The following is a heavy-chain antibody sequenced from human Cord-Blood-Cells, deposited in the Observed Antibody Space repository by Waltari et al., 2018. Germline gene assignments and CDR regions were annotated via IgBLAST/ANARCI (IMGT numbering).Heavy chain of an antibody. CDR3: ARVKELAYCGGDCYSFDY. Sequence: QVQLVQSGAEVKKPGSSVKVSCKASGGTFSSYAISWVRQAPGQGLEWMGRIIPVLSIANYAQKFQGRVTITADKSTSTAYMELSSLRSEDTAVYYCARVKELAYCGGDCYSFDYWGQGTLVTVSS. CDR1: GGTFSSYA. D-gene: IGHD2-21*01. V-gene: IGHV1-69*09. J-gene: IGHJ4*02. CDR2: IIPVLSIA.